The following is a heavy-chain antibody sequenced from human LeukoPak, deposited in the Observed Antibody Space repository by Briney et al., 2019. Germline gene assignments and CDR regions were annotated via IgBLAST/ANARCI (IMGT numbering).Heavy chain of an antibody. CDR1: GFTFSYYW. CDR3: AGMVTTPSAFDI. Sequence: GSLRLSCAASGFTFSYYWMHWVRQAPGKGLVWVSRINSDGSITSYADSVKGRFTISRDNAKNTLSLQMNTLRAEDAAVYYCAGMVTTPSAFDIWGQGTMVTVSS. CDR2: INSDGSIT. J-gene: IGHJ3*02. V-gene: IGHV3-74*01. D-gene: IGHD2-21*02.